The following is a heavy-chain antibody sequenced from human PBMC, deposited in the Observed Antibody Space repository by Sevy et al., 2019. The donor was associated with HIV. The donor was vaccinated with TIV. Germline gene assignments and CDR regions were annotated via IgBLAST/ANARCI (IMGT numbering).Heavy chain of an antibody. CDR1: GFTFSNYA. CDR2: IWSDGAYQ. V-gene: IGHV3-33*01. CDR3: ARGGYYYDNAAYYALDS. J-gene: IGHJ4*02. D-gene: IGHD3-22*01. Sequence: GGSLRLSCAATGFTFSNYAMHWVRQAPGKGMEWVAIIWSDGAYQYHGDSVKGRFTISRDNSKNTPYLQMNNVRVEDTAVYYCARGGYYYDNAAYYALDSWGQRTLVTVSS.